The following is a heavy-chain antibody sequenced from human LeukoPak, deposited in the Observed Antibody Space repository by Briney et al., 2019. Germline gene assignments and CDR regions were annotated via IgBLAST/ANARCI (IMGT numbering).Heavy chain of an antibody. D-gene: IGHD3-3*01. J-gene: IGHJ3*02. Sequence: GGSLRLSCEASGFTFSSYWMHWVRQAPGKGLVWVSRINSDGSSTSYADSVKGRFTISRDNAKNTLYLQMNSLRAEDTAVYYCARDREKSGTTYYDFWSGYYRAGDDAFDIWGQGTMVTVSS. CDR3: ARDREKSGTTYYDFWSGYYRAGDDAFDI. V-gene: IGHV3-74*01. CDR1: GFTFSSYW. CDR2: INSDGSST.